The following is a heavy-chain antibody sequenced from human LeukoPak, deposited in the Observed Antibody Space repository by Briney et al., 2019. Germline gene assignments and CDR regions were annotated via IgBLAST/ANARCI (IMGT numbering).Heavy chain of an antibody. D-gene: IGHD5-18*01. CDR3: AKDPTAMVTGGDY. Sequence: GGSLRLSCAASGFTFSSYGMHWVRQAPGKGLEWVAVIWYDGSNKYYADSVKGRFTISRDNSKNTLYLQMNSLRAEDTAVYYCAKDPTAMVTGGDYWGQGTLVTVSS. J-gene: IGHJ4*02. V-gene: IGHV3-33*06. CDR2: IWYDGSNK. CDR1: GFTFSSYG.